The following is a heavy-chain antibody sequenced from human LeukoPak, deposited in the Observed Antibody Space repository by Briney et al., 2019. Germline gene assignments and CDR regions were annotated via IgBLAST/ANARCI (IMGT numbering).Heavy chain of an antibody. CDR1: GYTFTDYY. D-gene: IGHD6-19*01. CDR3: AALPPSSGWYWVY. CDR2: IHPNSGAT. J-gene: IGHJ4*02. V-gene: IGHV1-2*02. Sequence: ASVKVACKASGYTFTDYYIHWARQAPGQGLEWMGSIHPNSGATNYAQRFQCRVTMTGDTSIRTAYRELNWLTSDDTAVYYCAALPPSSGWYWVYWGQGSLVTVSS.